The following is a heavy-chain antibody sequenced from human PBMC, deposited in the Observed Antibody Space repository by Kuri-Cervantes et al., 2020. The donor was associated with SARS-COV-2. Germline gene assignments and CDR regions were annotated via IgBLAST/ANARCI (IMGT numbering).Heavy chain of an antibody. D-gene: IGHD5-12*01. CDR2: INHSGST. Sequence: ESLKISCAVYGGSFSGYYWSWIRQPPGKGLEWIGEINHSGSTNYNPSLKSRVTISVDTSKNQFSLKLSSVTAADTAVYYCARHDSGYDNTPWGQGTLVTVSS. CDR3: ARHDSGYDNTP. CDR1: GGSFSGYY. J-gene: IGHJ5*02. V-gene: IGHV4-34*01.